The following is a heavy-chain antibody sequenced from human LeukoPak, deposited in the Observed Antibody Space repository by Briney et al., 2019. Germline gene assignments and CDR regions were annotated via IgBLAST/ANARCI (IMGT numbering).Heavy chain of an antibody. Sequence: PSETLSLTCTVSGGSISSYYWSWIRQPPGKGLEWIGYIYYSGSTNYNPSLKSRVTISVDTSKNQFSLKLSSVTAADTAVYYCARHGFEWGLPQYYFDYWGQGALVTVSS. D-gene: IGHD1-26*01. CDR3: ARHGFEWGLPQYYFDY. CDR1: GGSISSYY. CDR2: IYYSGST. J-gene: IGHJ4*02. V-gene: IGHV4-59*08.